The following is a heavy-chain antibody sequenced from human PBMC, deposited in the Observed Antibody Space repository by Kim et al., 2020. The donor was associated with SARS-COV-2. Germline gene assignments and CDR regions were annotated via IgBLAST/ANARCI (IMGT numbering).Heavy chain of an antibody. D-gene: IGHD1-26*01. J-gene: IGHJ4*02. Sequence: GVSLRLSCTASGFTFSNSGMAWVRQAPGKGKEWVSAIGVSGSTFYPDSVRGRFIISRDNSENTLYLQMNSLRVEDTAIYYCAKERVGRGWGSYHEYWGQG. CDR2: IGVSGST. V-gene: IGHV3-23*01. CDR1: GFTFSNSG. CDR3: AKERVGRGWGSYHEY.